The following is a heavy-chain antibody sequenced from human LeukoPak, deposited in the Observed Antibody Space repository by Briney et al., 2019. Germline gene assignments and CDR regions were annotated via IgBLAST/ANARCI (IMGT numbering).Heavy chain of an antibody. CDR1: GGTFSSYA. Sequence: SVKVSCKASGGTFSSYAISWVRQAPGQGLEWLGRIIPIFGTANYAQKFQGRVTITTDESTSTAYMELSSLRSEDTAVYYCASDHLQYSEGNWFDPWGQGTLVTVSS. D-gene: IGHD5-24*01. V-gene: IGHV1-69*05. J-gene: IGHJ5*02. CDR3: ASDHLQYSEGNWFDP. CDR2: IIPIFGTA.